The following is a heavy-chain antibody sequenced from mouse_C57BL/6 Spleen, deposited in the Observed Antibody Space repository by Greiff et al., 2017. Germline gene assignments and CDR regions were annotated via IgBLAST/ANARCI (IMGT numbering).Heavy chain of an antibody. V-gene: IGHV1-69*01. CDR3: ATRNYGDYAMDY. D-gene: IGHD2-1*01. CDR2: IDPSDSYT. Sequence: VQLQQPGAELVMPGASVKLSCKASGYTFTSYWMHWVKQRPGQGLEWIGEIDPSDSYTNYNQKFKGKSTLTVDKSSSTAYMQLSSLTSEDSAVYYCATRNYGDYAMDYWGQGTSVTVSS. J-gene: IGHJ4*01. CDR1: GYTFTSYW.